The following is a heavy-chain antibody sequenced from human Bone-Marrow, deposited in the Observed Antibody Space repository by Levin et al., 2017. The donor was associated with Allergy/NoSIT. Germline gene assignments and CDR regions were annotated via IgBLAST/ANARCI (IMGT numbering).Heavy chain of an antibody. D-gene: IGHD3-10*01. CDR3: ARHFGEYFRPMDY. CDR2: INTDGSTT. CDR1: GFTFNSYW. Sequence: PWGSLRLSCAASGFTFNSYWMHWVRQAPGKGLVWVSRINTDGSTTTYADSVRGRFTISRDNAKNIIYLQMNSLRAEDTAVYYCARHFGEYFRPMDYWGQGTLVTVSS. J-gene: IGHJ4*02. V-gene: IGHV3-74*01.